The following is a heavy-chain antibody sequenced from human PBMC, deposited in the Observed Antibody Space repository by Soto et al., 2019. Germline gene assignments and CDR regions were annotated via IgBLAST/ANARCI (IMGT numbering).Heavy chain of an antibody. D-gene: IGHD3-3*01. CDR2: ISGSGGST. Sequence: GGSLRLSCAASGFTFSSYAMSWVRQAPGKGLEWVSAISGSGGSTYYADSVKGRFTISRDNSKNTLYLQMNSLRAEDTAVYYCAKDEYYDFWSGYYKSLMDVWGQGTTVTVSS. J-gene: IGHJ6*02. CDR3: AKDEYYDFWSGYYKSLMDV. V-gene: IGHV3-23*01. CDR1: GFTFSSYA.